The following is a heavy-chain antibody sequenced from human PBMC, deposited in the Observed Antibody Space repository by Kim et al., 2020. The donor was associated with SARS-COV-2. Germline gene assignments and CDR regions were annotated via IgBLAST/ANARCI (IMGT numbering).Heavy chain of an antibody. CDR2: ISWNSGSI. J-gene: IGHJ4*02. CDR1: GFTFDDYA. Sequence: GGSLRLSCAASGFTFDDYAMHWVRQAPGKGLEWVSGISWNSGSIGYADSVKGRFTISRDNAKNSLYLQMNSLRAEDTALYYCAKGEVVVIQPAFDYWGQGTLVTVSS. D-gene: IGHD3-22*01. V-gene: IGHV3-9*01. CDR3: AKGEVVVIQPAFDY.